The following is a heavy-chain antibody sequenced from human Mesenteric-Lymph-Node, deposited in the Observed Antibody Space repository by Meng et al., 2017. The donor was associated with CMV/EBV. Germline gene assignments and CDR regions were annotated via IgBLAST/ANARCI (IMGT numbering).Heavy chain of an antibody. CDR1: RFTFNHYA. D-gene: IGHD3-3*01. Sequence: GESLKISCAASRFTFNHYAMYWVRQAPGKGLEWVSLISYDGNSEFYADSVKGRFTISRDNSKGTLDLQMNSLRAEDTAVYYCAKDRTYYDFWSGYSPSYGMDVWGQGTTVTVSS. V-gene: IGHV3-30*04. J-gene: IGHJ6*02. CDR3: AKDRTYYDFWSGYSPSYGMDV. CDR2: ISYDGNSE.